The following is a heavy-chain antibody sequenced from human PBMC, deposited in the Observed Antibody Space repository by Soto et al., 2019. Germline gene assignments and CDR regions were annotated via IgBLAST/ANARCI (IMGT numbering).Heavy chain of an antibody. CDR3: ATASIIPPSGITIFGVVPDAFDI. J-gene: IGHJ3*02. CDR2: FDPEDGET. Sequence: ASVKVSCKVSGYTLTELSMHWVRQAPGKGLEWMGGFDPEDGETIYAQKFQGRVTMTEETSTDTAYMELSSLRSEDTAVYYCATASIIPPSGITIFGVVPDAFDIWGQGTMVTVSS. V-gene: IGHV1-24*01. CDR1: GYTLTELS. D-gene: IGHD3-3*01.